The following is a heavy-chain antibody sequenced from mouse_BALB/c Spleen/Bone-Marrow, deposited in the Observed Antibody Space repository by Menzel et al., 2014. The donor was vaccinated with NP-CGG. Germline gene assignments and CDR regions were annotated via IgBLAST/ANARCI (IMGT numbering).Heavy chain of an antibody. D-gene: IGHD4-1*01. J-gene: IGHJ2*01. Sequence: VKVVDSGPGLVAPSQRLSIPCTVSGFSLTSYGVHWVRQPPGKGLEWLGVIWAGGSTNYNSALMSRLSISKDNSKSQVFLKMNSLQTDDTAMYYCARTGFDYWGQGTTLTVSS. CDR3: ARTGFDY. CDR2: IWAGGST. CDR1: GFSLTSYG. V-gene: IGHV2-9*02.